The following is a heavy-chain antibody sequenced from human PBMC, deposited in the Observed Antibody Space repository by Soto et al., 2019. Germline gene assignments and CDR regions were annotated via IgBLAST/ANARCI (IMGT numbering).Heavy chain of an antibody. Sequence: ASVKVSCKASGYTFTSYAMHWVRQAPGQRLEWMGWINAGNGNTKYSQKFQGRVTITRDTSASTAYMELSSLRSEDTAVYYCARVVAVAGTSAFDIWGQGTMVTVSS. D-gene: IGHD6-19*01. CDR3: ARVVAVAGTSAFDI. J-gene: IGHJ3*02. CDR1: GYTFTSYA. CDR2: INAGNGNT. V-gene: IGHV1-3*01.